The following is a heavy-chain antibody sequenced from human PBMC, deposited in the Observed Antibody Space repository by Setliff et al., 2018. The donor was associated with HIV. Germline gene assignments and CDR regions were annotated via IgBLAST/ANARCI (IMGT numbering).Heavy chain of an antibody. CDR3: TTPLDSSGYFGSDYFDY. CDR2: VIPILGQA. CDR1: GGTFISYT. J-gene: IGHJ4*02. V-gene: IGHV1-69*16. Sequence: SVKVSCKASGGTFISYTINWVRQAPGQGLEWMGRVIPILGQANYAQKFQGRVTITTDESTSTAYMELSSLRSEDSAFYYCTTPLDSSGYFGSDYFDYWGQGALVTVSS. D-gene: IGHD3-22*01.